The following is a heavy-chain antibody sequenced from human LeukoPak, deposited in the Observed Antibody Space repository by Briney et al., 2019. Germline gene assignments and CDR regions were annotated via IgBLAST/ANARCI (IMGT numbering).Heavy chain of an antibody. CDR2: IYYSGST. J-gene: IGHJ4*02. D-gene: IGHD6-13*01. Sequence: SETLSLTCTVSGGSISSYYWSWIRQPPGKGLEWIGYIYYSGSTNYNPSLKSRVTISVDTSKSQFSLKLSSVTAADTAVYYCARHDGSSWYYFDYWGQGTLVTVSS. CDR1: GGSISSYY. CDR3: ARHDGSSWYYFDY. V-gene: IGHV4-59*08.